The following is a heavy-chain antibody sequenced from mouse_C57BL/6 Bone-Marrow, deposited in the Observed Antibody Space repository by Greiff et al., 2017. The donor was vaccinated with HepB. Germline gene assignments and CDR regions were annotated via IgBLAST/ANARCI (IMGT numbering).Heavy chain of an antibody. J-gene: IGHJ1*03. Sequence: VQRVESGPGLVQPSQSLSITCTVSGFSLTSYGVHWVRQSPGKGLEWLGVIWRGGSTDYNAAFMSRLSITKDNSKSQVFFKMNSLQADDTAIYYCATSNYYGSSYGWYFDVWGTGTTVTVSS. D-gene: IGHD1-1*01. CDR1: GFSLTSYG. CDR3: ATSNYYGSSYGWYFDV. V-gene: IGHV2-5*01. CDR2: IWRGGST.